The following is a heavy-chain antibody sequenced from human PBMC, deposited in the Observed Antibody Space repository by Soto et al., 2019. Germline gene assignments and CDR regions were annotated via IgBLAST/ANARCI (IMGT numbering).Heavy chain of an antibody. CDR3: ARGVTILDAFDI. J-gene: IGHJ3*02. CDR2: IIPIFGTA. D-gene: IGHD3-3*01. CDR1: GGTFSSYA. Sequence: GASVKVSCKASGGTFSSYAISWVRQAPGQGLEWMGGIIPIFGTANYAQKFQGRVTITADESTSTAYMELSSLRSEDTAVYYCARGVTILDAFDIWGQGTMVPVSS. V-gene: IGHV1-69*13.